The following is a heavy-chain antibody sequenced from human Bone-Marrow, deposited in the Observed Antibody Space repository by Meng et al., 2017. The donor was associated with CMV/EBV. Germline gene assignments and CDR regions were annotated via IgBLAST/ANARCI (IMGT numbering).Heavy chain of an antibody. CDR1: GYTFTSYG. D-gene: IGHD3-22*01. J-gene: IGHJ4*02. Sequence: ASVKVSCKASGYTFTSYGISWVRQAPGQGLEGMGWISAYNGNTNYAQKLQGRVTMTTDTSTRTAYKELRSLGSDDTAVYYCARVLRYYDSSPPGYWGQGTLVTVSS. CDR2: ISAYNGNT. CDR3: ARVLRYYDSSPPGY. V-gene: IGHV1-18*01.